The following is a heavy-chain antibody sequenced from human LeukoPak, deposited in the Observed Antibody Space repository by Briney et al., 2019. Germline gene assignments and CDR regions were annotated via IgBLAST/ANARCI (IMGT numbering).Heavy chain of an antibody. D-gene: IGHD6-19*01. Sequence: SVKVSCKASGGTFSSYAISWVRQAPGQGLEWMGRIIPILGIANYAQKFQGRVTITADKSTSTAYMELSSLRSEDTAVYYCARDTGSGWSYFDYWGQGTLVTVSS. CDR3: ARDTGSGWSYFDY. J-gene: IGHJ4*02. V-gene: IGHV1-69*04. CDR2: IIPILGIA. CDR1: GGTFSSYA.